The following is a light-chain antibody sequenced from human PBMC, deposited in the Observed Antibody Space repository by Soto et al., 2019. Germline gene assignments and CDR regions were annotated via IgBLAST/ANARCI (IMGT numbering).Light chain of an antibody. CDR2: GAY. J-gene: IGKJ5*01. V-gene: IGKV3-20*01. CDR3: KHYGSSPIT. Sequence: IVMTHSPAALSASPVERATLSFIASQSVSSNLAWYQQKPGQAPRLLIYGAYSRATGIQDRFSGSGSGTDFTLTISRMEPEDFAVYYCKHYGSSPITFGHGQRLAIK. CDR1: QSVSSN.